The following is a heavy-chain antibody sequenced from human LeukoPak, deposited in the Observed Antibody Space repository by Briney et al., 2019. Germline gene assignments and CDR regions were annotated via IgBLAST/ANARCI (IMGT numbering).Heavy chain of an antibody. V-gene: IGHV3-48*04. CDR2: ISSSGSTI. CDR1: GFTFSSYA. J-gene: IGHJ4*02. Sequence: PGGSLRLSCAASGFTFSSYAMHWVRQAPGKGLEWVSYISSSGSTIYYADSVKGRFTISRDNAKNTLYLQMNSLRAEDTAVYYCARASGYSYSKPFDYWGQGTLVTVSS. CDR3: ARASGYSYSKPFDY. D-gene: IGHD5-18*01.